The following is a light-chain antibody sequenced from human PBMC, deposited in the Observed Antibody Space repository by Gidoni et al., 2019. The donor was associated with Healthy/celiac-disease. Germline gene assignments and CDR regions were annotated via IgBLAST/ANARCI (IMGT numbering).Light chain of an antibody. CDR3: KKYGSSPQT. CDR2: GAS. J-gene: IGKJ1*01. Sequence: IVLTQSPGTLSLSPGERATLSCRASQSVSSSYLAWYQQKPGQAPRLLIYGASSRATGIPDRFSGSGSGTDFTLTIRRMEPEDFAVYYCKKYGSSPQTFGQGTKVEIK. CDR1: QSVSSSY. V-gene: IGKV3-20*01.